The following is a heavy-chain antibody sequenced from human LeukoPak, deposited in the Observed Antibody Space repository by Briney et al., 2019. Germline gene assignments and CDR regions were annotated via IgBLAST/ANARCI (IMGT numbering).Heavy chain of an antibody. Sequence: GGSLRLSCAASGFTVSSNYMSWVRQAPGKGLEWVSVLYSGGSTYYADSVKGRFTISRGNSKNTLYLRMNSLRAEDTAVYYCARWGSSDYDYYYGMDVWGQGTTVTVSS. V-gene: IGHV3-66*01. CDR1: GFTVSSNY. CDR2: LYSGGST. J-gene: IGHJ6*02. CDR3: ARWGSSDYDYYYGMDV. D-gene: IGHD6-19*01.